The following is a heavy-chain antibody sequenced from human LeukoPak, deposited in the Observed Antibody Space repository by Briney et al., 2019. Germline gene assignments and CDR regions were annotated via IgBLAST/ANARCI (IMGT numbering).Heavy chain of an antibody. J-gene: IGHJ4*02. Sequence: ASVKVSCKASGYTFTGYYMHWVRQAPGQGLEWMGWINPNSGDTNYAQRFQGRVTMTRDTSISTAYMELSRLTSDDTAVYYCARGMGATTRNDYWGQGTLVNVSS. CDR3: ARGMGATTRNDY. CDR2: INPNSGDT. D-gene: IGHD1-26*01. CDR1: GYTFTGYY. V-gene: IGHV1-2*02.